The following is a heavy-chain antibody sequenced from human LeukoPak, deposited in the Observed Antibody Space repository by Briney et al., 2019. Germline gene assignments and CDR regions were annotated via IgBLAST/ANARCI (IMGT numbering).Heavy chain of an antibody. CDR3: ARLATTVTTTADY. CDR2: ISYDGSNK. D-gene: IGHD4-17*01. J-gene: IGHJ4*02. Sequence: GGSLRLSCAASGFTFSSYAMHWVRQAPGKGLEWVAVISYDGSNKYYADSVKGRFTISRDNSKNTLYLQMNSLRAEDTAVYYCARLATTVTTTADYWGQGTLVTVSS. CDR1: GFTFSSYA. V-gene: IGHV3-30*04.